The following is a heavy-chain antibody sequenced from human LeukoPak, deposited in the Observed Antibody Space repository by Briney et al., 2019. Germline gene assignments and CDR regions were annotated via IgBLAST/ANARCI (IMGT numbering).Heavy chain of an antibody. CDR2: ISSSGSTI. CDR1: GFTFSSYE. D-gene: IGHD6-19*01. CDR3: ARVAVVGGY. V-gene: IGHV3-48*03. Sequence: GGSLRLSCAASGFTFSSYEVNWVRQAPGKGLEWVSYISSSGSTIYYADSVKGRFTISRDNAKNSLYLQMNSLRAEDTAVYYCARVAVVGGYWGQGTLVTVSS. J-gene: IGHJ4*02.